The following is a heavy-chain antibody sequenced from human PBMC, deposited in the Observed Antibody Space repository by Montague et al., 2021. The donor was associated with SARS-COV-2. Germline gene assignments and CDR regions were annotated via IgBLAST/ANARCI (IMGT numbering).Heavy chain of an antibody. CDR1: GFTLSRYA. D-gene: IGHD1-26*01. CDR2: ISYDGSNK. J-gene: IGHJ4*02. CDR3: ARGRGTYSLDY. Sequence: SLRLSCAASGFTLSRYAMHWVRQAPGKGLEWVAVISYDGSNKHNAGSVKGRFTISRDKSKNTLYVQMNSLRAEDTAVCYCARGRGTYSLDYWGQGTLVTVSS. V-gene: IGHV3-30-3*01.